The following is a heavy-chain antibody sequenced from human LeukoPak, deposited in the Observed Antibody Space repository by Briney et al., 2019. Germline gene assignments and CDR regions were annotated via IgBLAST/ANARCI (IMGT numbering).Heavy chain of an antibody. J-gene: IGHJ4*02. CDR2: IYYSGNT. CDR3: AREAQGSGPVDY. V-gene: IGHV4-59*12. Sequence: SAPQSLTCTASGGSISSWYWSWLRQPPGKGLEWVGYIYYSGNTNYNPSLKGRVTISVDTSNNHFSLKLSSLQAPDTAVYYRAREAQGSGPVDYWGQGTLFTVSS. CDR1: GGSISSWY. D-gene: IGHD2-15*01.